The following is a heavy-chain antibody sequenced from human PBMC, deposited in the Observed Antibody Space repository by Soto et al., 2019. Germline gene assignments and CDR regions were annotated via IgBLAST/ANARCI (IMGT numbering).Heavy chain of an antibody. D-gene: IGHD3-16*01. V-gene: IGHV3-23*01. CDR1: GFTFSSYA. CDR3: ARIPLPARGWGPWIHFYYDS. J-gene: IGHJ1*01. CDR2: ISGSGGST. Sequence: LRLSCAASGFTFSSYAMSWVRQAPGKGLEWVSAISGSGGSTYYADSVKGRFTISRDNSKNTLYLQMNSLRAADTATYFCARIPLPARGWGPWIHFYYDSWGRGAPVTVSS.